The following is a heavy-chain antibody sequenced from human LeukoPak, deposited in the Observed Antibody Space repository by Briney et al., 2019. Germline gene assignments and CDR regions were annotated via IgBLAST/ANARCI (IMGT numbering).Heavy chain of an antibody. V-gene: IGHV3-21*01. CDR3: GRTRGYSYASYFDC. CDR2: ISSSGSFI. J-gene: IGHJ4*02. CDR1: GFSFSSYS. Sequence: GGSLRLSCAASGFSFSSYSVNWVRQAPGKGLEWVSSISSSGSFIYYADSVKGRFTISRDNAKNSLYLQMNGLRAEDTAVYYCGRTRGYSYASYFDCWGQGTLVTVSS. D-gene: IGHD5-18*01.